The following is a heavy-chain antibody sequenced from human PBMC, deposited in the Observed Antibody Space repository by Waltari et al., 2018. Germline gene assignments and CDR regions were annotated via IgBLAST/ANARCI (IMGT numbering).Heavy chain of an antibody. CDR3: ARDGGGYYDSSGYYLDY. CDR1: GGTFSSYA. V-gene: IGHV1-69*12. J-gene: IGHJ4*02. CDR2: TIPIFGAA. D-gene: IGHD3-22*01. Sequence: QVQLVQSGAEVKKPGSSVKVSCKASGGTFSSYAISWVRQAPGQGLEWLGGTIPIFGAASYDQKFQGRVTITADESTSTAYMELGSLRSEDTAVYYCARDGGGYYDSSGYYLDYWGQGTLVTVSS.